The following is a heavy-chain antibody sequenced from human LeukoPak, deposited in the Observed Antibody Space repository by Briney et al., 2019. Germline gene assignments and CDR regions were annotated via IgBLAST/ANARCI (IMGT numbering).Heavy chain of an antibody. D-gene: IGHD3-22*01. Sequence: GGSLRLSCAASGFTFSSYSMNWVRQAPGKGLEWVSSISSSSSYIYYADSVKGRFTISRDNSKNTLYLQMNSLRAEDTAVYYCAKDGAPYNYYDSSGYNWGQGTLVTVSS. J-gene: IGHJ4*02. CDR1: GFTFSSYS. CDR3: AKDGAPYNYYDSSGYN. V-gene: IGHV3-21*01. CDR2: ISSSSSYI.